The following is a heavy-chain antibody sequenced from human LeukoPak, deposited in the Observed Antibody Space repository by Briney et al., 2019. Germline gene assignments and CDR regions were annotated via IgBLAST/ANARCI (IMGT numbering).Heavy chain of an antibody. CDR2: ISYDGSNK. Sequence: GRSLRLSCAASGFTFSNYGMHWVRKAPGKGLEWVAVISYDGSNKYYADSVKGRFTISRDNSKNTLYLQMNSLRAEDTAVYYCAKDLIVVVNTGAFDIWGQGTMVTVSS. V-gene: IGHV3-30*18. CDR1: GFTFSNYG. D-gene: IGHD2-21*01. J-gene: IGHJ3*02. CDR3: AKDLIVVVNTGAFDI.